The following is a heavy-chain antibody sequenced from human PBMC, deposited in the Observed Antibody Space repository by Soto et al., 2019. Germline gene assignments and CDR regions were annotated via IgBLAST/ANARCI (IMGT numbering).Heavy chain of an antibody. V-gene: IGHV4-39*01. Sequence: SETLSLTCTVSGGSISSSSYYWGWIRQPPGKGLEWIGSIYYSGSTYYNPSLKSRVTISVDTSKNQFSLKLSSVTAADTAVYYCAKRYSGSYLRWFDPWGQGTLVTVSS. CDR2: IYYSGST. D-gene: IGHD1-26*01. CDR3: AKRYSGSYLRWFDP. J-gene: IGHJ5*02. CDR1: GGSISSSSYY.